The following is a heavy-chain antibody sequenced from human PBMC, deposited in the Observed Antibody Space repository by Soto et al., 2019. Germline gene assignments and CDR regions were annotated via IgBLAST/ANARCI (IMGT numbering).Heavy chain of an antibody. J-gene: IGHJ6*02. CDR2: ILHSGST. CDR3: AALPAAMYFYGSDV. V-gene: IGHV4-39*01. Sequence: QLQLRESGPGLVKPSETLSLTCSVSGGSVSISTYYWAWVRQAPRKGLEWPGSILHSGSTNYNPSLKTRLTLSVDTSVDQFSLNLSSVTATDTGVYYCAALPAAMYFYGSDVWGPGTTVTVSS. D-gene: IGHD2-2*01. CDR1: GGSVSISTYY.